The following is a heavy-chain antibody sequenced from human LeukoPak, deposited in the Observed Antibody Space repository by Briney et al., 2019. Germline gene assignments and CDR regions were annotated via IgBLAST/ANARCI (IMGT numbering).Heavy chain of an antibody. J-gene: IGHJ4*02. CDR1: GFTFSSYA. D-gene: IGHD3-10*01. V-gene: IGHV3-23*01. CDR3: AKGKYTMVRGVTIFDY. Sequence: GGSLRLSCAASGFTFSSYAMSWVRQAPGKGLEWVSAISGSGGSTYYADSVKGRFTISRDNSKNTLYLQMNSLRAEDTAVYYCAKGKYTMVRGVTIFDYWGQGTLVTVSS. CDR2: ISGSGGST.